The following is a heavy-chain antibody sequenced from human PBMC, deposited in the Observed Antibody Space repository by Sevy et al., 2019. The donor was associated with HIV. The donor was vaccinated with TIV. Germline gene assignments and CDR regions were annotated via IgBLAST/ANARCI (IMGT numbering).Heavy chain of an antibody. V-gene: IGHV4-31*03. CDR2: IYYSGST. Sequence: SETLSLTCTVSGGSISSGGYYWSWIRQHPGKGLEWIGYIYYSGSTYYNPSLKSRVTISVDTSKNQFSLKLSSVTAADTAVYYCARDPAHQGGGDYFDYWGQGTLVTVSS. CDR3: ARDPAHQGGGDYFDY. D-gene: IGHD2-2*01. J-gene: IGHJ4*02. CDR1: GGSISSGGYY.